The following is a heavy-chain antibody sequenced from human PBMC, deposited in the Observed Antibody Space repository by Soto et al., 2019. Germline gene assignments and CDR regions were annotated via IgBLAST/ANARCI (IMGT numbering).Heavy chain of an antibody. CDR1: GYTFTSYY. D-gene: IGHD3-10*01. Sequence: ASVKVSCKASGYTFTSYYMHWVRQAPGQGLEWMGIINPGGGFTLYTENLQGRITMTSDTSTSTIYMEMNSLGVEDTAVYYCAKEGFDHDFGSNSYYHPFDYWGHGTLVTVSS. V-gene: IGHV1-46*01. J-gene: IGHJ4*01. CDR3: AKEGFDHDFGSNSYYHPFDY. CDR2: INPGGGFT.